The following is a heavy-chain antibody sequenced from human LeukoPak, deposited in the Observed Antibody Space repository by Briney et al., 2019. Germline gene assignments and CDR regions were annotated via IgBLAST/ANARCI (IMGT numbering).Heavy chain of an antibody. V-gene: IGHV4-30-4*01. Sequence: SETLSLTCTVSGGSISSGDYYGSWIRQPPGKGLEWIGYIYYSGSTYYNPSLKSRVTISVDTSKNQFSLKLSSVTAADTAVYYCASLYCSGGSCYGEDAFDIWGQGTMVTVSS. J-gene: IGHJ3*02. D-gene: IGHD2-15*01. CDR2: IYYSGST. CDR3: ASLYCSGGSCYGEDAFDI. CDR1: GGSISSGDYY.